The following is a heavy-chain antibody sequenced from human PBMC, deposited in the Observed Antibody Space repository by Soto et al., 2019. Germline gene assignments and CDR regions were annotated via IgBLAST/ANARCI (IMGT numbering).Heavy chain of an antibody. D-gene: IGHD3-3*01. Sequence: SGPTLVNPTQTLTLTCAFSGFSLSTSGMCVSWIRQPPGKALEWLALIDWDDDKYYSTSLKTRLTISKDTSKNQVVLTMTNMDPVDTATYYCPRKFRERTTIPGVVIMTRLHQTPSYYYYSGMDVWGQGTTVTVSS. J-gene: IGHJ6*02. CDR2: IDWDDDK. CDR1: GFSLSTSGMC. CDR3: PRKFRERTTIPGVVIMTRLHQTPSYYYYSGMDV. V-gene: IGHV2-70*01.